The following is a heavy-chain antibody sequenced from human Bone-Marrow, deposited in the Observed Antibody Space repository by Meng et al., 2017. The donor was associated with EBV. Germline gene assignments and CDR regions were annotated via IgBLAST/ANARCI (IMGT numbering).Heavy chain of an antibody. CDR1: GFTFSSHA. CDR2: ISGSGGST. V-gene: IGHV3-23*04. Sequence: VEVGEVGWGGVQREASLRLSCAASGFTFSSHAMSWVRQAPGKGLEWVSSISGSGGSTYYADSVKGRFTVSRDNSKNTLYLQMDSLRAEDTAVYYCAKAPIWSYFDHWGQGALVTVSS. CDR3: AKAPIWSYFDH. D-gene: IGHD3-16*01. J-gene: IGHJ4*02.